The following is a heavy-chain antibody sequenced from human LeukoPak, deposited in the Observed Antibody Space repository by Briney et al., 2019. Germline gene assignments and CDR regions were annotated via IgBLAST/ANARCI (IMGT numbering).Heavy chain of an antibody. V-gene: IGHV5-51*01. CDR2: IYPGDSDT. CDR3: ARPYDSSGYSGLGAFDI. D-gene: IGHD3-22*01. J-gene: IGHJ3*02. CDR1: GYSFSTYW. Sequence: GESLKISCKGSGYSFSTYWIGWVRQMPGKGLEWMGIIYPGDSDTRYSPSFQGQVTISADKSISTAYLQWSSLKASDTAMYYCARPYDSSGYSGLGAFDIWGQGTMVTVSS.